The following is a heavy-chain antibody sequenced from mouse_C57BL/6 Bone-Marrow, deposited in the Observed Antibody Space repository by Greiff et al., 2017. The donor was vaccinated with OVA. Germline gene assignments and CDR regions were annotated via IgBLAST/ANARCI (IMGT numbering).Heavy chain of an antibody. V-gene: IGHV1-63*01. CDR1: GYTFTNYW. Sequence: QVQLQQSGAELVRPGTSVKMSCKASGYTFTNYWIGWAKQRPGHGLEWIGDIYPGGGYTNYTEKFKGKATLTADKSSSTAYMQFSSLTSEDSAIYYCAINYNGAMDYWGQGTSVTVSS. D-gene: IGHD1-3*01. CDR3: AINYNGAMDY. CDR2: IYPGGGYT. J-gene: IGHJ4*01.